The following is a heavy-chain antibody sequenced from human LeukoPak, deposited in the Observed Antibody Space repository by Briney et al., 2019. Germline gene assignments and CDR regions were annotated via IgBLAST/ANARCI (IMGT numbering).Heavy chain of an antibody. CDR1: GFTFSSYS. CDR3: ARGRPVVNYFDY. Sequence: GGSLRLSCAASGFTFSSYSMNWVRQAPGKGLELVSYISSISTIYYADSVKGRFTISRDSATNSLYLQINSLRDEDTAVYYCARGRPVVNYFDYWAREPWSPSPQ. J-gene: IGHJ4*02. V-gene: IGHV3-48*02. CDR2: ISSISTI. D-gene: IGHD2-15*01.